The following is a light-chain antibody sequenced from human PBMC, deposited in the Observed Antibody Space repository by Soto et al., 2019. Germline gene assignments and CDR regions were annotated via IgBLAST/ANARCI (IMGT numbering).Light chain of an antibody. CDR2: TND. CDR3: AAWDDSLGGCV. V-gene: IGLV1-44*01. CDR1: TSNIGANP. Sequence: QLVLTQPPSASGTPGQRVTMSCSGATSNIGANPVNWYRQLPGTAPKLLIYTNDQRPSGVPDRFSGSKSGTSASLAISGLQSEDEADYYCAAWDDSLGGCVFGGGTKLTVL. J-gene: IGLJ3*02.